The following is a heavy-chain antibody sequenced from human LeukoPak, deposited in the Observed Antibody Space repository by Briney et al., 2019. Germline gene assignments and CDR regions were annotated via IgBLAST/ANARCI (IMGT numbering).Heavy chain of an antibody. Sequence: PGGSLRLSCAASGFTFSSYAMHWVRQAPGKGLEWVAVISYDGSNKYYADSVKGRFTISRDNAKNSLYLQMNSLRAEDTAVYYCASAPLVGATTGWFDPWGQGTLVTVSS. D-gene: IGHD1-26*01. CDR3: ASAPLVGATTGWFDP. V-gene: IGHV3-30*04. CDR1: GFTFSSYA. CDR2: ISYDGSNK. J-gene: IGHJ5*02.